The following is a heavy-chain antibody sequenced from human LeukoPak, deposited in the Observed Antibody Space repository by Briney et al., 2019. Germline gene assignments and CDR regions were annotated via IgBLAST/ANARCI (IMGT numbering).Heavy chain of an antibody. J-gene: IGHJ5*02. D-gene: IGHD1-26*01. CDR1: GYTSTSYG. Sequence: PRASVKVSCKASGYTSTSYGISWVRQAPGQGLEWMGWISGYNGNTHYAQKLQGRVTMTTDTSTSTAYMELRSLRSDDTAVYYCARDKAPLGATPYNWFDPWGQGTLVTVSS. CDR3: ARDKAPLGATPYNWFDP. V-gene: IGHV1-18*01. CDR2: ISGYNGNT.